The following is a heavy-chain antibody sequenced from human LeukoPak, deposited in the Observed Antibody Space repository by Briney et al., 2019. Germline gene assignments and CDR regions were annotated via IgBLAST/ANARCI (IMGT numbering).Heavy chain of an antibody. J-gene: IGHJ4*02. Sequence: PSETLSLTCTVSGGSISSYCWSWIRQPPGKGLEWIGYIYYSGSTNYNPSLKSRVTISVDTSKNQFSLKLSSVTAADTAVYYCASQYYYGSGSYSYWGQGTLVTVSS. CDR2: IYYSGST. V-gene: IGHV4-59*08. CDR3: ASQYYYGSGSYSY. CDR1: GGSISSYC. D-gene: IGHD3-10*01.